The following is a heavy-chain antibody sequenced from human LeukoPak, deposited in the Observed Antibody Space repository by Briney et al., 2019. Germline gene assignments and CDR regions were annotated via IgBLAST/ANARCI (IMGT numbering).Heavy chain of an antibody. D-gene: IGHD3-3*02. J-gene: IGHJ4*02. V-gene: IGHV3-53*01. Sequence: QPGGSLRLSCAASGFTVSSTYMSWVRQAPGKGLEWVSLIYSDGTTFYADSVKGRFAISTDNSKNTLHLQMSSLRAEDTAVYYCARDSSSFPNYFDYWGQGTLITVSS. CDR3: ARDSSSFPNYFDY. CDR2: IYSDGTT. CDR1: GFTVSSTY.